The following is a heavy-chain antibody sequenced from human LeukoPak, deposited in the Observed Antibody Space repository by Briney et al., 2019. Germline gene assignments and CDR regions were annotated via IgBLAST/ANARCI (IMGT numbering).Heavy chain of an antibody. CDR2: IYYSGST. V-gene: IGHV4-59*01. D-gene: IGHD4-17*01. CDR1: GGSISSYY. Sequence: SETLSLTCTVSGGSISSYYWSWIRQPAGKGLEWIGYIYYSGSTNYNPSLKSRVTISVDTSKNQFSLKLSSVTAADTAVYYCARDRATVTTPGWFDPWGQGTLVTVSS. CDR3: ARDRATVTTPGWFDP. J-gene: IGHJ5*02.